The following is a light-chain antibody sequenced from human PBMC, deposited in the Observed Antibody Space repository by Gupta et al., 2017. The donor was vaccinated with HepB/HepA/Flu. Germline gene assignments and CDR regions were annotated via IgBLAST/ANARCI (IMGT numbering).Light chain of an antibody. CDR1: DSDILSCVD. V-gene: IGLV1-40*01. J-gene: IGLJ3*02. Sequence: QFVPTPPPSVSWAPGQRVTISCTGSDSDILSCVDVHWSQHVAGRAPKLIIYGNTNRPSGVTDRFSGSRSGTADSLAINGLKAEDEAEYYCKSSDSGLSGVVFGGGTKVTVL. CDR3: KSSDSGLSGVV. CDR2: GNT.